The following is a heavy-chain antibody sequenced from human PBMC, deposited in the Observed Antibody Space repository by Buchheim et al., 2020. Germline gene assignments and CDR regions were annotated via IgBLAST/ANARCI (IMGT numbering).Heavy chain of an antibody. D-gene: IGHD6-19*01. CDR2: IGTAGDT. CDR1: GFTFSSYD. V-gene: IGHV3-13*04. Sequence: EVQLVESGGGLVQPGGSLRLSCAASGFTFSSYDMHWVRQATGKGLEWVSAIGTAGDTYYPGSVKGRFTISRENAKNSLYLQMNSLRAGDTAVYYCARDRVVIQIAVAGTIDYWGQGTL. J-gene: IGHJ4*02. CDR3: ARDRVVIQIAVAGTIDY.